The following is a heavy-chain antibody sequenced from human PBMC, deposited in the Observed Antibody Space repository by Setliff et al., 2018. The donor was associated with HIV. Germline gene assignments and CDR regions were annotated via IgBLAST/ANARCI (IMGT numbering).Heavy chain of an antibody. CDR3: ARSTFTVGDFDY. CDR2: IYSGGST. D-gene: IGHD4-17*01. CDR1: GFTVSSNY. V-gene: IGHV3-53*01. Sequence: GGSLRLSCAASGFTVSSNYMSWVRQAPGKGLEWVSVIYSGGSTYYADSVKGRFTISRDNSKNTLYLQMNSLRAEDTAVYYCARSTFTVGDFDYWGQGTLVTVSS. J-gene: IGHJ4*02.